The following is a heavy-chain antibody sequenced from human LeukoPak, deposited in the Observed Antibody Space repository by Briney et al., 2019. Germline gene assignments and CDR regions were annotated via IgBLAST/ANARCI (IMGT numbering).Heavy chain of an antibody. Sequence: EASVKVSCKASGYTFTNYGIFWVRQAPGQGLEWMGWISAYSGNTNYAQKLQGRVTMTTETSTSTAYMELECLRSDDTAVYYCAISQGSYYDTSGYLGGDYWGQGTLVTVSS. CDR1: GYTFTNYG. V-gene: IGHV1-18*01. D-gene: IGHD3-22*01. CDR2: ISAYSGNT. CDR3: AISQGSYYDTSGYLGGDY. J-gene: IGHJ4*02.